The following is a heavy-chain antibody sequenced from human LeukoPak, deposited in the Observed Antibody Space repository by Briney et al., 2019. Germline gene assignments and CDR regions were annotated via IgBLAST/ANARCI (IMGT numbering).Heavy chain of an antibody. J-gene: IGHJ4*02. CDR2: IYYRGRT. V-gene: IGHV4-39*01. Sequence: SETLSLTCTVSSGSISSSNYYWRWIRQPPGKVLEWIGSIYYRGRTYYTPSLKSLVTISVDTSENQFSLKVTSATAADTAVYYCARTYHYDSSGYFLPPYFDYWGEGTLVTVSS. CDR3: ARTYHYDSSGYFLPPYFDY. D-gene: IGHD3-22*01. CDR1: SGSISSSNYY.